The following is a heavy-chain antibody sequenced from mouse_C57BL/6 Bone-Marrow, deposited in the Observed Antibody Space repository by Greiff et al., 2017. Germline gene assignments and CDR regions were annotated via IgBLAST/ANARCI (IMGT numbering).Heavy chain of an antibody. D-gene: IGHD1-1*01. CDR1: GYTFTSYW. Sequence: VQLQQPGAELVKPGASVKLSCKASGYTFTSYWMQWVKQRPGQGLEWIGEIDPSDSYTNYNQTFKGKATLTVDTSSSTAYMQLSSLTSEDSAVYYCAREVATPGAFAYWGQGTLVTVSA. CDR3: AREVATPGAFAY. J-gene: IGHJ3*01. V-gene: IGHV1-50*01. CDR2: IDPSDSYT.